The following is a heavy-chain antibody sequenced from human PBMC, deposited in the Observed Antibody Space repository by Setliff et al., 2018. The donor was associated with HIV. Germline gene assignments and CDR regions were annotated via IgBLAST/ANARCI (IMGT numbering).Heavy chain of an antibody. CDR1: GLTFSSYA. CDR2: ISGSGGSP. D-gene: IGHD3-22*01. V-gene: IGHV3-23*01. J-gene: IGHJ4*02. CDR3: AKDLVYYDSSGDLDY. Sequence: PGGSLRLSCAASGLTFSSYAMSWVRQAPGKGLEWVSSISGSGGSPYYADSVKGRFTISRDNSKNTLYLQMNSLRAEDTAVYYCAKDLVYYDSSGDLDYWGQGTPVTVSS.